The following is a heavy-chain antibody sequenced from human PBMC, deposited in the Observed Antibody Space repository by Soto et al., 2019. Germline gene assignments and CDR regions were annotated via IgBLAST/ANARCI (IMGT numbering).Heavy chain of an antibody. CDR1: GGTFSSYA. J-gene: IGHJ4*02. D-gene: IGHD4-17*01. CDR3: AREYDSGHCFDY. Sequence: QVQLVQSGAEVNKPGSSVKVSCKASGGTFSSYAISWVRQAPGQGLEWMGGIIPIFGTANYAQKFQGRVTITADESTSKGYMDLSSLRSEDTAVYYFAREYDSGHCFDYWGQGTLVTVSS. CDR2: IIPIFGTA. V-gene: IGHV1-69*01.